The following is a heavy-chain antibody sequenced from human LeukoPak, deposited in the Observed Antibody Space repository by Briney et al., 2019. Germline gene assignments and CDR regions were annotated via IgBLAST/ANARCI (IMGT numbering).Heavy chain of an antibody. Sequence: ASVKVSCKASGYTFTGYYMHGVRQAPGQGLEWMGWINPNSGFTSYAQKFQGRVTMTRDTSITTAYMELSRLRSDDTAVYYCTRPAFSSSSQVSDYWGQGTLVTVSS. V-gene: IGHV1-2*02. CDR2: INPNSGFT. J-gene: IGHJ4*02. CDR3: TRPAFSSSSQVSDY. D-gene: IGHD6-6*01. CDR1: GYTFTGYY.